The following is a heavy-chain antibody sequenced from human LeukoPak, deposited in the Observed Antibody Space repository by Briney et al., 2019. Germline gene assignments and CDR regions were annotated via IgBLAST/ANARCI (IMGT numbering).Heavy chain of an antibody. CDR1: GYTFTTYG. CDR3: ARTVTTSSYYFDY. V-gene: IGHV1-18*01. CDR2: ISGYDGNT. D-gene: IGHD4-17*01. Sequence: ASVKVSCKASGYTFTTYGVSWVRQAPGQGLEWMGWISGYDGNTNYAQKLRGRVTMTTDTSTSTAYMDLRSLRSDDTALYYCARTVTTSSYYFDYWGQGTRVTVSS. J-gene: IGHJ4*02.